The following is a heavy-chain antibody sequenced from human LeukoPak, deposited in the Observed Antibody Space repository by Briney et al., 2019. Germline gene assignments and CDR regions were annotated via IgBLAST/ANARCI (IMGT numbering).Heavy chain of an antibody. J-gene: IGHJ3*02. D-gene: IGHD2-15*01. Sequence: PGGSLRLSCAASGFTFSSYEMNWVRQAPGKGLEWVSYISSSGNTKDYADSVKGRFTTSRDNGKNSLHLQMNSLRAEDTAVYYCARDYCSGGSCLSNAFDIWGQGTMVTVSS. CDR2: ISSSGNTK. CDR1: GFTFSSYE. CDR3: ARDYCSGGSCLSNAFDI. V-gene: IGHV3-48*03.